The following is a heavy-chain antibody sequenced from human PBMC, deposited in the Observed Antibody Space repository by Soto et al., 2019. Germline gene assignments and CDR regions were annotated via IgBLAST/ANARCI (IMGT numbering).Heavy chain of an antibody. Sequence: QVQLVESGGGLVQPGGSLRLPCAASGFIFSDYYMTWIRQSPGKGLEWISYISNSGITNYADSVKGRFTISRDNAKNALYLQRDSLRAEDTAVYYCARENYYKMDVWGQGTTVTVSS. CDR2: ISNSGIT. J-gene: IGHJ6*02. CDR3: ARENYYKMDV. V-gene: IGHV3-11*05. CDR1: GFIFSDYY.